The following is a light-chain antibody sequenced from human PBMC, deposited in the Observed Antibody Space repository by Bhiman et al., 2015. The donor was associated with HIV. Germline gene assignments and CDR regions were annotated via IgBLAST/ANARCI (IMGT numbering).Light chain of an antibody. Sequence: GPGKTATITCGGNNIATKSVHWHQQKPGQAPVVVIYYDSDRPSGVSNRFSGSKSDNTAYLTMSGLQAEDEADYYCCSYAGSNAVIFGGGTKLTVL. CDR3: CSYAGSNAVI. CDR2: YDS. V-gene: IGLV3-21*01. J-gene: IGLJ2*01. CDR1: NIATKS.